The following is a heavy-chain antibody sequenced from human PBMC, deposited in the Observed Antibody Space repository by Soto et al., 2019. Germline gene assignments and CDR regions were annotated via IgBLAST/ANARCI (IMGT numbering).Heavy chain of an antibody. CDR1: GFTFGVYA. CDR3: TRGPSEPIVGATRPDY. CDR2: IRSKAYGGTT. J-gene: IGHJ4*02. Sequence: PAGSMRLSCTASGFTFGVYAMGWVRQARGKGLEWVGFIRSKAYGGTTEYAASVKGRFTISRDDSKSIAYLQMNSLKTEDTAVYYCTRGPSEPIVGATRPDYWGKGTLVTVS. D-gene: IGHD1-26*01. V-gene: IGHV3-49*04.